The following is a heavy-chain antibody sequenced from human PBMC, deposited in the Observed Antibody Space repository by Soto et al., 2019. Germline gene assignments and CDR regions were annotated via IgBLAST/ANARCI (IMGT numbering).Heavy chain of an antibody. CDR1: GFTFSSYG. J-gene: IGHJ4*02. CDR2: IWYDGSNK. Sequence: QVQLVESGGGVVQPGNSLRLSCAASGFTFSSYGMHWVRQAPGKGLEWVAVIWYDGSNKYYADSVKGRFTISRDNSKNTLYLQINSLRAEDTAVYYCARDQQWLVRFYVDFWGQGTLFNVSS. V-gene: IGHV3-33*01. CDR3: ARDQQWLVRFYVDF. D-gene: IGHD6-19*01.